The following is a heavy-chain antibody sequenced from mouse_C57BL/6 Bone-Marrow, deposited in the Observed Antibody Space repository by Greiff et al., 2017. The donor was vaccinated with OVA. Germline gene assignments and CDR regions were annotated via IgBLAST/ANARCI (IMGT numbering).Heavy chain of an antibody. Sequence: EVQRVESGGGLVKPGGSLKLSCAASGFTFSDYGMHWVRQAPEKGLEWVAYISSGSSTIYYADTVKGRFTISRDNAKNTLFLQMTSLRSEDTAMYYCARNYYDYDEGGAMDYWGQGTSVTVSS. CDR3: ARNYYDYDEGGAMDY. D-gene: IGHD2-4*01. V-gene: IGHV5-17*01. J-gene: IGHJ4*01. CDR1: GFTFSDYG. CDR2: ISSGSSTI.